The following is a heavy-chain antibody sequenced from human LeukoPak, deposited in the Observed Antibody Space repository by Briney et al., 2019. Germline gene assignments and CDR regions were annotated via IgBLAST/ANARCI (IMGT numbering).Heavy chain of an antibody. CDR2: ITGTGSTM. V-gene: IGHV3-48*01. CDR1: GFTFSSYC. D-gene: IGHD6-13*01. J-gene: IGHJ4*02. Sequence: PGGSLRLSCAASGFTFSSYCMNWVRQAPGKGLEWVSYITGTGSTMYYADSVKGRFTISRDNAKNSLYLQMDSLRAEDTAVYYCERDKWAWPAGTSLSDYWGQGTLVTVSS. CDR3: ERDKWAWPAGTSLSDY.